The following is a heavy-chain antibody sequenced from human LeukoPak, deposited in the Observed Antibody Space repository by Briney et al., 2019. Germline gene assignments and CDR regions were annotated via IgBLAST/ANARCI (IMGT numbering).Heavy chain of an antibody. V-gene: IGHV3-30*02. CDR3: AKDLQYYDLLCGLES. Sequence: PGGSLRLSCAASGFTFSSYGMHWVRQAPGEGLEWVAFIRYDGSNKYYADSVKGRFTLSRDNSKNTLYLQMNRLRAEDTAVYFCAKDLQYYDLLCGLESWGQGTLVAVSS. D-gene: IGHD3-3*01. J-gene: IGHJ4*02. CDR1: GFTFSSYG. CDR2: IRYDGSNK.